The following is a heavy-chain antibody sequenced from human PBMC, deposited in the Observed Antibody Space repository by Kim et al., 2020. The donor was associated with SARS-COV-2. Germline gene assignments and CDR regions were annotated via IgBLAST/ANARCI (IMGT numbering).Heavy chain of an antibody. D-gene: IGHD6-19*01. CDR3: ARGYVGRIEVAVPFDF. V-gene: IGHV1-18*04. J-gene: IGHJ4*02. CDR2: ISAYNGNT. Sequence: ASVKVSCKASGYTFTSNGISWVRQARGRGLEWMGWISAYNGNTNYAQKFQGRVTMTTDTSTSTAYMELRSLRSDDTAVYYCARGYVGRIEVAVPFDFWGQGTLATVAS. CDR1: GYTFTSNG.